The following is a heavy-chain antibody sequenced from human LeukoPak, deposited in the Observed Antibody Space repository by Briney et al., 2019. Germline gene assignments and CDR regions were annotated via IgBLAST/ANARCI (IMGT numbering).Heavy chain of an antibody. J-gene: IGHJ3*02. CDR2: IKQDGSEK. Sequence: GGSLRLSCAASGFTFSSYWMSWVRQAPGKGLEWVANIKQDGSEKYYVDSVKGRFTISRDNSKNTLYLQMNSLRAEDTAVYYCARDRATTGWYSSSRNAFDIWGQGTMVTVSS. V-gene: IGHV3-7*01. CDR1: GFTFSSYW. D-gene: IGHD6-13*01. CDR3: ARDRATTGWYSSSRNAFDI.